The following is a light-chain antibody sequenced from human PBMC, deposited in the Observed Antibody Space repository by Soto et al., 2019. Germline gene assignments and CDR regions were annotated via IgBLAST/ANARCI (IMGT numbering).Light chain of an antibody. Sequence: QSALTQPPSVSGAPGQRVTISCTGSSSNIGAGYDVHWYQPLPGTAPKLLIYGNSNRPSGVPDRFSGSKSGTSASLAITGLQAEDEADYYCQSYDSSLSGYVFGTGTKVTVL. CDR1: SSNIGAGYD. V-gene: IGLV1-40*01. CDR3: QSYDSSLSGYV. J-gene: IGLJ1*01. CDR2: GNS.